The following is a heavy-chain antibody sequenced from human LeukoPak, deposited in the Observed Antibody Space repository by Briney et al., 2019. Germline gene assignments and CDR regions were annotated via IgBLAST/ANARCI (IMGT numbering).Heavy chain of an antibody. Sequence: SETLSLTCAVNGGSFSGYYWNWIRQPPGKGLEWIGDITHTGSTNDNPSLAGRVTVSVDTSKNQFSLSLAPVTAADTALYYCARGSPAADDAFDIWGQGTLVTISS. CDR3: ARGSPAADDAFDI. CDR2: ITHTGST. CDR1: GGSFSGYY. V-gene: IGHV4-34*01. J-gene: IGHJ3*02. D-gene: IGHD6-13*01.